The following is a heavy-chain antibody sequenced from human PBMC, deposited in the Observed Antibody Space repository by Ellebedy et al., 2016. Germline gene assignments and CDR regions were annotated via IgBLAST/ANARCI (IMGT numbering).Heavy chain of an antibody. CDR2: ISSSSSTI. Sequence: GGSLRLSXAASGFTFSDYYMSWIRQAPGKGLEWVSYISSSSSTIYYADSVKGRFTISRDNSKNTLYLQMNSLRAEDTALYYCAKVETRTRYCSSTSCYSRYYFDYWGQGTLVTVSS. D-gene: IGHD2-2*02. V-gene: IGHV3-11*01. CDR3: AKVETRTRYCSSTSCYSRYYFDY. J-gene: IGHJ4*02. CDR1: GFTFSDYY.